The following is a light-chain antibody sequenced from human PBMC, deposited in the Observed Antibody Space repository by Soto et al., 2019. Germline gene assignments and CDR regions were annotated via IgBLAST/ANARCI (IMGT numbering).Light chain of an antibody. J-gene: IGKJ1*01. CDR2: DAS. CDR1: QSFSSSS. Sequence: IVVTQSPGTLSLSPGERATLSCRASQSFSSSSLAWYQQKPGQAPRLIISDASNRAADSPDRFSGSGSGTDFTLTINRLEPEDFAVYYCQQYACSPQTFGQGTKVDIK. CDR3: QQYACSPQT. V-gene: IGKV3-20*01.